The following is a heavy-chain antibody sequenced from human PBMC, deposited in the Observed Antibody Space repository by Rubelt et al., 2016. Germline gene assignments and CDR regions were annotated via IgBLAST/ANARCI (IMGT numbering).Heavy chain of an antibody. J-gene: IGHJ4*02. CDR2: ISYDGSNK. V-gene: IGHV3-30*04. D-gene: IGHD1-26*01. CDR3: AKDSRYSGGYWDFDY. Sequence: GQPGRSLRLSCAASGFTFSKYAMHWVRQAPGKGLEWVTVISYDGSNKYYADSVKGRLTISRDNSKNTLYLQMNSLRAGDTAVYFCAKDSRYSGGYWDFDYWGQGTLVTVSS. CDR1: GFTFSKYA.